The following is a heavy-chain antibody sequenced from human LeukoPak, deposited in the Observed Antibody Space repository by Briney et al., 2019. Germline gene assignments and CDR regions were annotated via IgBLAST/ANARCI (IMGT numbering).Heavy chain of an antibody. CDR3: ATDRGATAYFDY. D-gene: IGHD5-24*01. J-gene: IGHJ4*02. CDR1: GYTLTELS. CDR2: FDPEDGET. Sequence: ASVKVSCKVSGYTLTELSMHWVRQAPGKGLEWMGGFDPEDGETIYAQKFQGRVTMTEDTSTDTAYMELSSLRSEDTAVYYCATDRGATAYFDYWGQGTLVTVSS. V-gene: IGHV1-24*01.